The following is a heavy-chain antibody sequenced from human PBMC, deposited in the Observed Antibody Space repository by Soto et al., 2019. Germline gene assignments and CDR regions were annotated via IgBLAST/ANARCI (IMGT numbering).Heavy chain of an antibody. CDR3: ARDGYNFGGGYFDY. CDR2: IYSGGST. J-gene: IGHJ4*02. D-gene: IGHD5-18*01. V-gene: IGHV3-66*01. Sequence: EVQLVESGGGLVQSGGSLRLSCAASGVTVSSNYMSWVRQAPGKGLEWVSVIYSGGSTYYADSVKGRFTISRDNSKNTLYLQMKSLRAEDTAVYYCARDGYNFGGGYFDYWGQGTLVTVSS. CDR1: GVTVSSNY.